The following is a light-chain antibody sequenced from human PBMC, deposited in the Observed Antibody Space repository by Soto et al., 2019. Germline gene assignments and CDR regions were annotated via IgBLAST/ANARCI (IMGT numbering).Light chain of an antibody. CDR2: AAS. V-gene: IGKV3-15*01. CDR3: QQYNNWLYT. Sequence: EILLTHSPATLSVSPGERATLSYRASQSVGSNLAWYQQRPGQPPRLLIYAASTRATDIPARCRGGGSGTEFTLTISSLQYEDFAVYYCQQYNNWLYTLGQETKLQI. J-gene: IGKJ2*01. CDR1: QSVGSN.